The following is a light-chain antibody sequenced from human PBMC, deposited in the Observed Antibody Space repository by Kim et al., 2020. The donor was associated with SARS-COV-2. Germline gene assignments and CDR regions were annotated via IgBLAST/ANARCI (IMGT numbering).Light chain of an antibody. V-gene: IGLV2-8*01. CDR1: SSDVGGYDF. CDR3: SSYAGNDAVV. CDR2: EVS. Sequence: QSALTQPPSASGSPGQSVTISCTGTSSDVGGYDFVSWYQQLPGKAPKLIIFEVSKRPSGVPDRFSGSKSGNTASLTVSGLQADDESDFYCSSYAGNDAVVFGGGTKLTVL. J-gene: IGLJ2*01.